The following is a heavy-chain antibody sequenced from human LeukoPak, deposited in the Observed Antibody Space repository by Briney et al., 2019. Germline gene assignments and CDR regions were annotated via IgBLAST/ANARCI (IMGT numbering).Heavy chain of an antibody. Sequence: PGGSLRLSCAASGFTFSNYAMAWVRQAPGKGLEWVSGLSGSGSNTFYTDSLKGRFIISRDNPKNTLYLQMNSLRADDTAVYYCAKDGPGRGVAYDAFDIWGQGTMVTVSS. CDR3: AKDGPGRGVAYDAFDI. CDR2: LSGSGSNT. V-gene: IGHV3-23*01. CDR1: GFTFSNYA. J-gene: IGHJ3*02. D-gene: IGHD3-10*01.